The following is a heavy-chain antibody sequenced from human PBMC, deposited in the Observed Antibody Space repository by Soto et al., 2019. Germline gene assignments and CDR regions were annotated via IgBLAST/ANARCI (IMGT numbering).Heavy chain of an antibody. J-gene: IGHJ4*01. Sequence: LSLTCAVYDGSFSGYYWSWFRQSPGKGLEWIGEINHIGSTNYSPSLKSRVTISVDTSKNQFSLKLSSVTAADTAVYYCGLAGYDVLTGYYFDYWGQGTLVTVSS. V-gene: IGHV4-34*01. D-gene: IGHD3-9*01. CDR1: DGSFSGYY. CDR3: GLAGYDVLTGYYFDY. CDR2: INHIGST.